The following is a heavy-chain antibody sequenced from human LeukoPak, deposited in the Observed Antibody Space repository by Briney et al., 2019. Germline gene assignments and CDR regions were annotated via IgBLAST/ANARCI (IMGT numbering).Heavy chain of an antibody. CDR3: VRVGVGIIPFDY. J-gene: IGHJ4*02. CDR2: INSNSGAT. CDR1: GYVFTGSY. Sequence: GASVKVSCKASGYVFTGSYIHWVRQAPGQGLEWMGWINSNSGATNSAQKFQGRVTMTRDTSISTAYMGLRRLRSDDTAVYYCVRVGVGIIPFDYWGQGTLVTVSS. V-gene: IGHV1-2*02. D-gene: IGHD2-15*01.